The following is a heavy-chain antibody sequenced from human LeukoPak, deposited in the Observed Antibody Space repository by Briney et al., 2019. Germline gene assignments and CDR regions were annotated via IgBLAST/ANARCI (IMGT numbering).Heavy chain of an antibody. CDR1: GYTFTSSG. V-gene: IGHV1-18*01. J-gene: IGHJ4*02. CDR2: ISPHNGNT. CDR3: ARESVAGTGYSFDY. D-gene: IGHD6-19*01. Sequence: ASVKVSCKASGYTFTSSGISWVRQAPGQGLERMGWISPHNGNTDYAQKLQGRVTMTTDTSTSTAYMELGSLRSDDTAVYYCARESVAGTGYSFDYWGQGTLVTVSS.